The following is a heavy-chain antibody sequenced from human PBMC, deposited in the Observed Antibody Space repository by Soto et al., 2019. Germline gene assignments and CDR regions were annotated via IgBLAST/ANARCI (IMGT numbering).Heavy chain of an antibody. Sequence: KPGGSLRLSCAASGFTFSDYYMSWIRQAPGKGLEWVSYIGPSSSYTNYADSVEGRFTISRDNTKNSLYLQMNSLRAEDTAVYYCARVVRLMLYSDYWGQGTLVTVS. D-gene: IGHD2-8*01. CDR1: GFTFSDYY. V-gene: IGHV3-11*06. CDR3: ARVVRLMLYSDY. CDR2: IGPSSSYT. J-gene: IGHJ4*02.